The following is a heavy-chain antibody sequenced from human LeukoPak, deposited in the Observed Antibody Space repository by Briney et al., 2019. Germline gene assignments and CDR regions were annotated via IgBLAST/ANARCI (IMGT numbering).Heavy chain of an antibody. Sequence: GGPLRLSCAASGFTFSDYYMSWIRQAPGKGLEWVSYISSSGSTIYYADSVKGRFTISRDNAKDSLYLQMNSLRAEDTAVYYCARENPPGYYYGMDVWGQGTTVTVSS. CDR3: ARENPPGYYYGMDV. J-gene: IGHJ6*02. V-gene: IGHV3-11*01. CDR2: ISSSGSTI. CDR1: GFTFSDYY.